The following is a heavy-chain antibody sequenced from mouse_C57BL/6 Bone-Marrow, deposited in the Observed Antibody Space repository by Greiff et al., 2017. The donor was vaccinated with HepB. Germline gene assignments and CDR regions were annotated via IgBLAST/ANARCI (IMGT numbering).Heavy chain of an antibody. Sequence: EVHLVESGAELVRPGASVKLSCTASGFNIKDYYMHWVKQRPEQGLEWIGRIDPEDGDTEYAPKFQGKATMTADTSSNTAYLQLSSLTSEDTAVYYCTTGDYYGSSYVENAMDYWGQGTSVTVSS. CDR2: IDPEDGDT. D-gene: IGHD1-1*01. CDR1: GFNIKDYY. V-gene: IGHV14-1*01. J-gene: IGHJ4*01. CDR3: TTGDYYGSSYVENAMDY.